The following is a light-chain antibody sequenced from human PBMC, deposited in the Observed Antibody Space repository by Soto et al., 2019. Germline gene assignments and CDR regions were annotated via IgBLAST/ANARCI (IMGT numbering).Light chain of an antibody. CDR3: CSYAGVSTWV. J-gene: IGLJ3*02. CDR2: EGT. Sequence: QSALTQPASVSGSPGQSITISCTATSSDVGSYNLVSWYQQHPGKAPKLMIYEGTKRPSGVSNRFSGSKSGNTASLTISGLQAEDEADYYCCSYAGVSTWVFGGGTKLTVL. V-gene: IGLV2-23*01. CDR1: SSDVGSYNL.